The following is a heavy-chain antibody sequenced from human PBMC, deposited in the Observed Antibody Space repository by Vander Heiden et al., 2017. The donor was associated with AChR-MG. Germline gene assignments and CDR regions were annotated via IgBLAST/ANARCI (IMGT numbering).Heavy chain of an antibody. CDR3: ARHGWNDYGGVGDF. Sequence: QVQLVESGGGSVKPGGALRLPCSASSFTFSDPYMSWIRQPPGKGLEWVSYISGSGSNIYYADSVKGRFTTSRDSAKTSLYLQMDSLRAEDTAVYYCARHGWNDYGGVGDFWGHGTLVTVSS. J-gene: IGHJ1*01. D-gene: IGHD4-17*01. CDR1: SFTFSDPY. CDR2: ISGSGSNI. V-gene: IGHV3-11*01.